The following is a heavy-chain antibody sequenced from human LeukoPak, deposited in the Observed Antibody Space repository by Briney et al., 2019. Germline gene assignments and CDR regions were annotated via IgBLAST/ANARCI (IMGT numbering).Heavy chain of an antibody. CDR1: GFTFSNAW. CDR3: AKELDYVWGSSVSHYFDY. D-gene: IGHD3-16*01. CDR2: IKSKTDGGTT. Sequence: GGSLRLSCAASGFTFSNAWMSWVRQAPGKGLEWVGRIKSKTDGGTTDYAAPVKGRFTISRDNSKNTLYLQMNSLRAEDAAVYYCAKELDYVWGSSVSHYFDYWGQGTLVTVSS. V-gene: IGHV3-15*01. J-gene: IGHJ4*02.